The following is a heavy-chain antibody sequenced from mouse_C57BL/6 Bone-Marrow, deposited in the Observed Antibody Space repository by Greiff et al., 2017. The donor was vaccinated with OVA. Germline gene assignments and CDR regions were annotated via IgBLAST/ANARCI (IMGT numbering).Heavy chain of an antibody. V-gene: IGHV5-17*01. CDR1: GFTFSDYG. J-gene: IGHJ4*01. Sequence: EVQGVESGGGLVKPGGSLKLSCAASGFTFSDYGMHWVRQAPEKGLEWVAYISRDSSTITYADTVKGRFTISRDNAKNTLFLQMTSLRSEDTAMYYCAIWAMDYWGQGTSVTVSS. CDR2: ISRDSSTI. CDR3: AIWAMDY. D-gene: IGHD1-1*02.